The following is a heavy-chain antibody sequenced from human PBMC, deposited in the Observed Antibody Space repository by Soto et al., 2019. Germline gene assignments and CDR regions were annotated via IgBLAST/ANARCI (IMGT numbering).Heavy chain of an antibody. CDR3: ARDLNIASQPYNWFDP. CDR2: IYYTGST. Sequence: PAETLSLTCTVSGDSIRKYYWSWIRQPPGKGLEWIGYIYYTGSTNYNPSLMSRVTLSVDTSKNQFSLKLRSVTAADTAMYYCARDLNIASQPYNWFDPWGQGTMVNVSS. CDR1: GDSIRKYY. V-gene: IGHV4-59*01. J-gene: IGHJ5*02. D-gene: IGHD5-12*01.